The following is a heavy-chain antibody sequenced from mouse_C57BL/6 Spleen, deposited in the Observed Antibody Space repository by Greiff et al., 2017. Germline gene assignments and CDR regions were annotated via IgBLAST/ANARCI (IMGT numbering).Heavy chain of an antibody. J-gene: IGHJ4*01. CDR2: ISDGGSYT. CDR3: GGVGLEHCAMDY. D-gene: IGHD2-10*02. V-gene: IGHV5-4*01. Sequence: EVLLVESGGGLVKPGGSLKLSCAASGFTFSSYAMSWVRQTPEKRLEWVATISDGGSYTYYPDNVKGRFTISRGNAKNNLYLQLSHLKSEDTAMYYCGGVGLEHCAMDYWGQGTSVTVSS. CDR1: GFTFSSYA.